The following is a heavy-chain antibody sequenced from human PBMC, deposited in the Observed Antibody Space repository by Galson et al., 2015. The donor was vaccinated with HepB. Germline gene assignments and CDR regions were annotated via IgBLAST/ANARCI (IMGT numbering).Heavy chain of an antibody. V-gene: IGHV3-11*06. CDR1: GVTFSDTY. CDR3: ARDYGNGWYGFYGY. Sequence: SLRLSCAASGVTFSDTYMSWLRQAPGKGLEWVSYISSGSSHTNYADSVKGRFTISRDNAKNSLYLQMNSLRAEDTAVYYCARDYGNGWYGFYGYWGQGTLVTVSS. D-gene: IGHD6-19*01. J-gene: IGHJ4*02. CDR2: ISSGSSHT.